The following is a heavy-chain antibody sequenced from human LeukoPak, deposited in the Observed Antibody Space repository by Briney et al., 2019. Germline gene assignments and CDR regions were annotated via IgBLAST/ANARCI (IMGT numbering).Heavy chain of an antibody. Sequence: ASVKVSCKASGYTFSNYDINWVRQAPGQGLEWIGLINPTGTGTLYAQKFQGRVTMTRDMSTSTDYMELSSLRSEDTAVYYCARDNSVGDIAWWFDPWGQGTLVTVSS. D-gene: IGHD3-10*01. V-gene: IGHV1-46*01. CDR1: GYTFSNYD. CDR2: INPTGTGT. J-gene: IGHJ5*02. CDR3: ARDNSVGDIAWWFDP.